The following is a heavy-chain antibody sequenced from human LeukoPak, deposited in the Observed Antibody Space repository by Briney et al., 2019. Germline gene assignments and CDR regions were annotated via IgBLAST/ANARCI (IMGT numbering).Heavy chain of an antibody. CDR3: AKDGGLWVSAHWGDS. CDR1: GLTGSHNY. J-gene: IGHJ4*02. V-gene: IGHV3-23*01. D-gene: IGHD7-27*01. Sequence: GGSLRLSCAASGLTGSHNYVSWVRQAPGKGLKWVSTITTGDGNTYYADSVKGWFTVSRDDSKNTLYLQMNSLRAEDTAVYYCAKDGGLWVSAHWGDSWGRGTLVTVSS. CDR2: ITTGDGNT.